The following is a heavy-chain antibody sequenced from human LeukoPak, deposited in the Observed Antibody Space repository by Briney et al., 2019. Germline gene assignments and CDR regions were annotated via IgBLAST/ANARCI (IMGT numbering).Heavy chain of an antibody. J-gene: IGHJ4*02. CDR1: GGSFSGYY. CDR2: ISHSGST. V-gene: IGHV4-34*01. D-gene: IGHD3-10*01. Sequence: PSETLSLTCAVYGGSFSGYYWSWIRQPPGKGLEWIGEISHSGSTNYNPSLKSRVTISVDTSKNQFSLKLSSVTAADTAVYYCCGGYYYGSGSYFRPFDYWGQGTLVTVSS. CDR3: CGGYYYGSGSYFRPFDY.